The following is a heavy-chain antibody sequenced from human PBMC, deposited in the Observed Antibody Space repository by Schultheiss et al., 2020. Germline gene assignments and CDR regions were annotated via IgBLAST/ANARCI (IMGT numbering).Heavy chain of an antibody. Sequence: SETLSLTCAVSGGSISGRNWWSCVRQSPGKGLEWIGEMYHSGSTNYNPSLKTRVTISVDTSKNQFSLKLSSVTAADTAVYYCASSYDSSGYYEHDAFDIWGQGTTVTVSS. D-gene: IGHD3-22*01. CDR3: ASSYDSSGYYEHDAFDI. CDR2: MYHSGST. V-gene: IGHV4-4*02. CDR1: GGSISGRNW. J-gene: IGHJ3*02.